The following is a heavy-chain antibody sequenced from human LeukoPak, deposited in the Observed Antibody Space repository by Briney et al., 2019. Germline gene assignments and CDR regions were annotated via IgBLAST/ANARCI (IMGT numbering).Heavy chain of an antibody. V-gene: IGHV4-59*01. CDR2: ISYSGYT. Sequence: PSETLSLTCTVSGGSIRSYYWNWIRQAPGNGLEWVGFISYSGYTSYSPSLKSRVAISVDTAKSQFSLRLNSMTAADTAIYYCARGRNDNGGMFFDSWAQGNLVTVSS. J-gene: IGHJ4*02. D-gene: IGHD4-23*01. CDR3: ARGRNDNGGMFFDS. CDR1: GGSIRSYY.